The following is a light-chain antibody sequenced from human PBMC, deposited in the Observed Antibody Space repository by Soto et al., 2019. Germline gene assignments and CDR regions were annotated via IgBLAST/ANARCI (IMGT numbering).Light chain of an antibody. CDR1: QSISNY. V-gene: IGKV1-27*01. Sequence: TQSPCSLAAALWDGGTLTCRASQSISNYLAWYQQKPGKAPSLLIYAASTLQSGIPSRFSGSRSGTDFTLTISSLQSEDVGIYYCQKYNSAPLTFGGGTKVDIK. CDR3: QKYNSAPLT. CDR2: AAS. J-gene: IGKJ4*01.